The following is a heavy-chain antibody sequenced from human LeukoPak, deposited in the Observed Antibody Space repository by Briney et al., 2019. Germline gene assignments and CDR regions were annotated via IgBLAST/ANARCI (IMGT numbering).Heavy chain of an antibody. CDR3: AKGFSVGGVIYNWFDP. Sequence: GGSLRLSCVVSGFTFNTYGIHWVRQAPGKGLEWLAVISLDGNNKYYGDSVKGRFTISGDNSKNTLYLQMNSLRPEDTAVYYCAKGFSVGGVIYNWFDPWGQGTLVTVSS. V-gene: IGHV3-30*18. J-gene: IGHJ5*02. D-gene: IGHD3-16*02. CDR2: ISLDGNNK. CDR1: GFTFNTYG.